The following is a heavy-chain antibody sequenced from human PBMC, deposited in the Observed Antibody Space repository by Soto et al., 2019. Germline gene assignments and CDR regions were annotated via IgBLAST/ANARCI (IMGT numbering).Heavy chain of an antibody. V-gene: IGHV4-59*08. J-gene: IGHJ6*02. Sequence: SETLSLTCTVSGGSISSSSWNWIRQAPGKRLEWIGCIFYTGSTNFNPSLESRVTISLDTSKNQFSLRLSSVTAADTAVYYCARHNGPLYVGYYYDMDVWGQGTTVT. CDR3: ARHNGPLYVGYYYDMDV. D-gene: IGHD3-16*01. CDR1: GGSISSSS. CDR2: IFYTGST.